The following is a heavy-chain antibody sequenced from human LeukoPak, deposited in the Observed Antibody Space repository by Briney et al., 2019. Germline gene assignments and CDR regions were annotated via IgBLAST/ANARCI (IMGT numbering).Heavy chain of an antibody. V-gene: IGHV4-39*07. CDR2: IYYSGST. D-gene: IGHD1-26*01. Sequence: SETLSLTCTVSGGSISSSSYYWGWIRQPPGKGLEWIGSIYYSGSTYYNPSLKSRVTISVDTSKNQFSLKLSSVTAADTAVYYCAKVAESATTRRWFDYWGQGTLVTVSS. CDR1: GGSISSSSYY. J-gene: IGHJ4*02. CDR3: AKVAESATTRRWFDY.